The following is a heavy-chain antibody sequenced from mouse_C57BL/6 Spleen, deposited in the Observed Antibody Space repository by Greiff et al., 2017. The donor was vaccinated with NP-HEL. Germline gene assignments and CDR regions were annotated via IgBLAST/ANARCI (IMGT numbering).Heavy chain of an antibody. CDR2: FYPGSGSI. CDR1: GYTFTEYT. CDR3: ARHGITTVVERYWYFDV. D-gene: IGHD1-1*01. V-gene: IGHV1-62-2*01. J-gene: IGHJ1*03. Sequence: QVQLKQSGAELVKPGASVKLSCKASGYTFTEYTIHWVKQRSGQGLEWIGWFYPGSGSIKYNEKFKDKATLTADKSSSTVYMELSRLTSEDSAVYFCARHGITTVVERYWYFDVWGTGTTVTVSS.